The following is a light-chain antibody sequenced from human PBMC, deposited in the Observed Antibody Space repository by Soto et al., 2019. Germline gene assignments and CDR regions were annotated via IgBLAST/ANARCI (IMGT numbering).Light chain of an antibody. V-gene: IGLV2-8*01. CDR2: EIN. CDR1: SSYVGGYNY. Sequence: QSVLTHPPSWSGSPVRSFTISGTGTSSYVGGYNYVSWYQQHPGKAPKLMIYEINKRPSGVPDRFYGSKSGSTASLTVSGLQAEDDADYYCSYFEGRGTVLGTRTXVTVL. CDR3: SYFEGRGTV. J-gene: IGLJ1*01.